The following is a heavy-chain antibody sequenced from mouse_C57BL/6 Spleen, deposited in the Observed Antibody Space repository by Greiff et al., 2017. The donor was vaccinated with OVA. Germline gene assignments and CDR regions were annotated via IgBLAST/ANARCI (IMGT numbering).Heavy chain of an antibody. CDR2: IYPRDGST. D-gene: IGHD1-1*02. CDR1: GYTFTDDT. V-gene: IGHV1-78*01. CDR3: ARGGYPLAMDY. Sequence: QVQLQQSDAELVKPGASVKISCKVSGYTFTDDTIHWMKQRHEQGLEWIGYIYPRDGSTKYNEKFKSKTTLTADKSSSTAYMQLNSLTSEDSAVYFCARGGYPLAMDYWGQGTSVTVSS. J-gene: IGHJ4*01.